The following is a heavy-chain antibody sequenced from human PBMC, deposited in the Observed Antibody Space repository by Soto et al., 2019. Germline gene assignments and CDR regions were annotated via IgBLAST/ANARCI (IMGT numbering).Heavy chain of an antibody. J-gene: IGHJ4*02. CDR3: AREGLRYCSGGSCHSDY. Sequence: GASVKVSCKASGYTFTSYGISWVRQAPGQGLEWMGWISAYNGNTNYAQKLQGRVTMTTDTSTSTAYMELRSLRSDDTAVYYCAREGLRYCSGGSCHSDYWGQGTLVTVSS. V-gene: IGHV1-18*01. CDR1: GYTFTSYG. D-gene: IGHD2-15*01. CDR2: ISAYNGNT.